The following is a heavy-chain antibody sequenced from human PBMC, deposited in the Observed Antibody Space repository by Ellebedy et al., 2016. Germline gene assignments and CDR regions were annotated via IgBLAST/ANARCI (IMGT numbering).Heavy chain of an antibody. V-gene: IGHV4-39*01. CDR2: IYYSGST. Sequence: SETLSLTCTVSGGSISSSSYYWGWIRQPPGKGLEWIGSIYYSGSTNYNPSLKSRVTISVDTSKNQFSLKLSSVTAADTAVYYCARHVYGGRPKYYFDYWGQGTLVTVSS. CDR3: ARHVYGGRPKYYFDY. CDR1: GGSISSSSYY. J-gene: IGHJ4*02. D-gene: IGHD4-23*01.